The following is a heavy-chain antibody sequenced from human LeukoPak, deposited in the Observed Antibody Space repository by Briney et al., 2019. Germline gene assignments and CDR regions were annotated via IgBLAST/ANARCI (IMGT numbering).Heavy chain of an antibody. CDR2: IDPSDAYT. V-gene: IGHV5-10-1*01. CDR1: GYSFTSYW. J-gene: IGHJ4*02. Sequence: GESLKISCKGSGYSFTSYWISWVRQMPGKGLEWMGRIDPSDAYTNYSPSPQGHVTISSDKSIKTAYLQWSSLKASDTAMYYCARHEGYSSSAEVYWGQGTLVTVSS. CDR3: ARHEGYSSSAEVY. D-gene: IGHD6-13*01.